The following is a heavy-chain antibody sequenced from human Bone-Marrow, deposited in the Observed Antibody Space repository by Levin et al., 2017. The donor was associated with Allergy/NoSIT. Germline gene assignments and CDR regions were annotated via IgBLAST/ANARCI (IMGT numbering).Heavy chain of an antibody. CDR3: AKGPIEVAGRVLDL. CDR1: GFIFGDFG. V-gene: IGHV3-33*03. D-gene: IGHD2-21*01. CDR2: SWYDGSKN. J-gene: IGHJ5*02. Sequence: GESLKISCVGSGFIFGDFGLHWVRQRPGKGLEWVAISWYDGSKNYYVDSVRGRFTISRDDSKNMVFLQMDSLTVEDTAVYYCAKGPIEVAGRVLDLWGQGTLVTVSS.